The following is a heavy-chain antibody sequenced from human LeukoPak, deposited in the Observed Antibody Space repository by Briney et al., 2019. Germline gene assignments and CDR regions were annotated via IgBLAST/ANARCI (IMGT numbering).Heavy chain of an antibody. J-gene: IGHJ3*02. D-gene: IGHD3-22*01. CDR1: GGSISSSSSY. V-gene: IGHV4-39*07. CDR3: ARYDSSGYYSENAFDI. Sequence: SETLSLTCTVSGGSISSSSSYWGWIRQPPGKGLEWIGSIYYSGSTYYNPSLKSRVTISLDMSKNQFSLRLSSVTAADTAVYYCARYDSSGYYSENAFDIWGQGTMVTVSS. CDR2: IYYSGST.